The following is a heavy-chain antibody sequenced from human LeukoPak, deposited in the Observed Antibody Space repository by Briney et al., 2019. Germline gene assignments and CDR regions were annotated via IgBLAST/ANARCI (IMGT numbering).Heavy chain of an antibody. CDR2: IYYSGST. CDR3: AREVTVVRGVIETFHFDY. Sequence: SETLSLTCTVSGGSISSSSYYWGWIRQPPGKGLEWIGSIYYSGSTYYNPSLKSRVTISVDTSKNQFSLKLSSVTAADTAVYYCAREVTVVRGVIETFHFDYWGQGTLVTVSS. D-gene: IGHD3-10*01. CDR1: GGSISSSSYY. J-gene: IGHJ4*02. V-gene: IGHV4-39*07.